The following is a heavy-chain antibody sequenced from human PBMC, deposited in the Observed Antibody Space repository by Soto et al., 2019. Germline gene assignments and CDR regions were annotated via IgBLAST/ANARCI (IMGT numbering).Heavy chain of an antibody. Sequence: GGSLRVSWAASGFTFSTYSMNWVRQAPGKGLEWISYINTISSSIYYVDSVKGRFTISRDNANNSLYLQMNSLRDEDTAVYYCVREGYSGSYSAYWGQGTLVTVSS. CDR1: GFTFSTYS. J-gene: IGHJ4*02. CDR3: VREGYSGSYSAY. CDR2: INTISSSI. D-gene: IGHD1-26*01. V-gene: IGHV3-48*02.